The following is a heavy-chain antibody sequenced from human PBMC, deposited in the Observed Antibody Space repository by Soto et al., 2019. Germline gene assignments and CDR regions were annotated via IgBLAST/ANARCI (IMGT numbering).Heavy chain of an antibody. CDR1: GYSISTGYN. CDR3: ARDYPCALDGAGYFDF. Sequence: SETLSLTCTVSGYSISTGYNWAWVRQSPGKGLEWIRSVYRSGAAYYSPTLKSRVTISVDTSKNQFSLDLKSVTAADPAVYYCARDYPCALDGAGYFDFWAQGPPVTLSS. CDR2: VYRSGAA. D-gene: IGHD3-16*01. V-gene: IGHV4-38-2*02. J-gene: IGHJ4*02.